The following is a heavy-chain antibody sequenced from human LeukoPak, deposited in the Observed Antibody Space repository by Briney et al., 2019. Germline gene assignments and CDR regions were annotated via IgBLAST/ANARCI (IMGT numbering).Heavy chain of an antibody. CDR3: AKAPGVEMATIFDY. V-gene: IGHV3-23*01. D-gene: IGHD5-24*01. CDR2: ISGSGGST. CDR1: GFTFSSYA. J-gene: IGHJ4*02. Sequence: RGSLRLSCAASGFTFSSYAMSWVRQAPGKGPEWVSAISGSGGSTYYADSVKGRFTISRGNSKNTPYLQMNSLRAEDTAVYYCAKAPGVEMATIFDYWGQGTLVTVSS.